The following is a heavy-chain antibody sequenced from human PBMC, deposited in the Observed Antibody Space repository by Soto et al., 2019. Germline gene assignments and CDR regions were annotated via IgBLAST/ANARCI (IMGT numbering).Heavy chain of an antibody. V-gene: IGHV3-7*05. J-gene: IGHJ6*02. CDR3: ARDLDYDFWSGYYHYYDYGMDV. Sequence: GGSLRLSCAASGFTFSSYWMSWVRQAPGKGLEWVANIKQDGSEKYYVDSVKGRFTISRDKAKNSLYLQMNSLRAEDTAVYYCARDLDYDFWSGYYHYYDYGMDVWGQGTTVTVSS. CDR1: GFTFSSYW. D-gene: IGHD3-3*01. CDR2: IKQDGSEK.